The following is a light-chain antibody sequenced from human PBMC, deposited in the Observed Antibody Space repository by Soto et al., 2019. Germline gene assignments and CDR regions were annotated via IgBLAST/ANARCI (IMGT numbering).Light chain of an antibody. CDR1: SSNIGSNT. Sequence: QSVLTQPPSASGTPGQRVTISCSGSSSNIGSNTVNWYQQLPGTAPKLRIYGNGQQPSGVPDRFSGSKSGTSASLAISGLHSEDEADYYCAAWDDSLNGHVVFGGGTKLTVL. CDR3: AAWDDSLNGHVV. J-gene: IGLJ2*01. CDR2: GNG. V-gene: IGLV1-44*01.